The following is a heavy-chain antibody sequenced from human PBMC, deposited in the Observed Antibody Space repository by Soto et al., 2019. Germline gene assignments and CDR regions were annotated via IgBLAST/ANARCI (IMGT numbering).Heavy chain of an antibody. CDR1: GGSFSGYY. CDR3: ARGRVRGYCTNGVCPGYYYYGMDV. CDR2: INHSGST. D-gene: IGHD2-8*01. V-gene: IGHV4-34*01. Sequence: LSLTCAVYGGSFSGYYWSWIRQPPGKGLEWIGEINHSGSTNYNPSLKSRVTISVDTSKNQFSLKLSSVTAADTAVYYCARGRVRGYCTNGVCPGYYYYGMDVWGQGTTVTVSS. J-gene: IGHJ6*02.